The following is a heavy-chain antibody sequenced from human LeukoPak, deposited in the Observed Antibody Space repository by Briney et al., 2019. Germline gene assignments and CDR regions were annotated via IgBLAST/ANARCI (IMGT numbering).Heavy chain of an antibody. D-gene: IGHD2-15*01. Sequence: GASVKVSCKASGGTFSRYAISWVRQARGQGGEWMGGIIPIFGTENYAQKFQGRVTITADESTSTAYLELSSLRSEDTAVYYCARKGYCSGGSCYLDAFDIWGQGTMVTVSS. CDR2: IIPIFGTE. V-gene: IGHV1-69*13. CDR3: ARKGYCSGGSCYLDAFDI. CDR1: GGTFSRYA. J-gene: IGHJ3*02.